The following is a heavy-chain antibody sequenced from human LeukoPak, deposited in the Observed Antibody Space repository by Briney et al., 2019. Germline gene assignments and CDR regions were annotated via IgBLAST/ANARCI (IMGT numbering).Heavy chain of an antibody. CDR3: ARAVIYGVYPY. V-gene: IGHV4-4*07. J-gene: IGHJ4*02. Sequence: LETLSLTCTVSGGSINSYWSWIRQPAGKGLEWIGRIYSSGSTNYNPSLKSRITMSVDTSKNQFSLKLSSVTAADTAVYYCARAVIYGVYPYWGQGTLVTVSS. CDR1: GGSINSY. CDR2: IYSSGST. D-gene: IGHD4-17*01.